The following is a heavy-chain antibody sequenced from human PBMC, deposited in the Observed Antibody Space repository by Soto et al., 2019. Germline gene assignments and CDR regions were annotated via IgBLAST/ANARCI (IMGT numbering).Heavy chain of an antibody. CDR3: ARSDGRS. Sequence: QVQLQESGPGLVKPSETLSLTCTVSGGSISSYYWSWIRQPPGKGLEWIGYIYYSGSTNYNPSLKTRVTISIDTSKNQFSLKLSSVAAADTAASYCARSDGRSCGQGTLVTVSS. J-gene: IGHJ5*02. CDR2: IYYSGST. V-gene: IGHV4-59*01. CDR1: GGSISSYY.